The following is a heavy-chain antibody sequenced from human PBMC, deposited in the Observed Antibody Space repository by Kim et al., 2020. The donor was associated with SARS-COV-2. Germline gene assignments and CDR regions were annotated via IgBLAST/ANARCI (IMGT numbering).Heavy chain of an antibody. V-gene: IGHV3-21*01. CDR2: ISGNRDYI. CDR3: ARDSLSSSTWRRPEPYYFDY. J-gene: IGHJ4*02. D-gene: IGHD6-13*01. Sequence: GGSLRLSCAASGFSFNTYTMNWVRQAPGKGLEWVSSISGNRDYIFYADSVKGRFTISRDNAKNSLYLQMNSLRAEDTAIYYCARDSLSSSTWRRPEPYYFDYWGQGTLVSVSS. CDR1: GFSFNTYT.